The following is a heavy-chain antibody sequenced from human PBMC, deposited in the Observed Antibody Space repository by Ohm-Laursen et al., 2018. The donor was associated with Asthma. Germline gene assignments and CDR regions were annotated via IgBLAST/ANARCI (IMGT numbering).Heavy chain of an antibody. CDR2: ISSSSSTI. CDR1: GFTFSSYS. D-gene: IGHD3-3*01. V-gene: IGHV3-48*01. J-gene: IGHJ6*02. Sequence: GSLRLSCSASGFTFSSYSMNWVRQAPGKGLEWVSYISSSSSTIYYADSVKGRFTISRDNAKNSLYLQMNSLRAEDTAVYYCARGPTDSYYDFWSGLDVWGQGTTVTVSS. CDR3: ARGPTDSYYDFWSGLDV.